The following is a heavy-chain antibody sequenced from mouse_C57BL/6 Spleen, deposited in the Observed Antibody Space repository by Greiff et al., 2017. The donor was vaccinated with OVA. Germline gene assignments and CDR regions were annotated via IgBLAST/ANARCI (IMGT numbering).Heavy chain of an antibody. CDR1: GYTFTSYW. Sequence: VKLQQSGAELVKPGASVKMSCKASGYTFTSYWITWVKQRPGQGLEWIGDIYPGSGSTNYNEKFKSKATLTVDTSSSTAYMQLSSLTSEDTAVYYCAREGSTYAMDYWGQGASVTVSS. CDR3: AREGSTYAMDY. D-gene: IGHD5-1*01. V-gene: IGHV1-55*01. CDR2: IYPGSGST. J-gene: IGHJ4*01.